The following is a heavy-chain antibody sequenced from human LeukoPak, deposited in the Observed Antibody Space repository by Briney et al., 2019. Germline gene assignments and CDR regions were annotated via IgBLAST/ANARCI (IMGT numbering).Heavy chain of an antibody. Sequence: GESLKISCKGSGYSFTSYWIGWVRQMPGKGLEWIGIIYPGDSDTRYSPSFQGQVTISADKSISTAYLQWSSLKASDTAMYYCARHAYSGSYLGAFDIWGQGTMVTVSS. CDR3: ARHAYSGSYLGAFDI. J-gene: IGHJ3*02. CDR2: IYPGDSDT. CDR1: GYSFTSYW. D-gene: IGHD1-26*01. V-gene: IGHV5-51*01.